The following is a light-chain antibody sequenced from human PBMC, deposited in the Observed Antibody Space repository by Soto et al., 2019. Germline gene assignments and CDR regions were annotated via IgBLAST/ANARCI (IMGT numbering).Light chain of an antibody. V-gene: IGKV3-15*01. Sequence: EIVMTQSPATLSVSPGERATLSCRASQSVYSNLAWYQQTPGQAPRLLIYVAYTRATGIPARFSGSGSGTEFTLTISSLQSEDFAVYYCQQYQSWPLTFGGGTTVEIK. CDR1: QSVYSN. CDR2: VAY. J-gene: IGKJ4*01. CDR3: QQYQSWPLT.